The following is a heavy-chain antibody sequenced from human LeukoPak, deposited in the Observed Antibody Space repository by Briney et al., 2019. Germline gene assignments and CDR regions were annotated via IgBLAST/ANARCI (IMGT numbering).Heavy chain of an antibody. D-gene: IGHD6-13*01. CDR2: INHSGST. V-gene: IGHV4-34*01. Sequence: SETLSLTCAVYGGSFSGYYWSWIRQPPGKGLEWIGEINHSGSTNYNPSLKSRVTISVDTSKNQFSLKLRSVTAADTAVYYCARESGSSSWYGLGYFDYWGQGTLVTVSS. CDR1: GGSFSGYY. J-gene: IGHJ4*02. CDR3: ARESGSSSWYGLGYFDY.